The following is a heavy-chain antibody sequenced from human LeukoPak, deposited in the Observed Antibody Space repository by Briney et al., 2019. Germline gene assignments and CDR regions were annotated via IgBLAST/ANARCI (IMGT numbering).Heavy chain of an antibody. CDR3: AREGLPDAFDI. CDR2: IYYSGST. D-gene: IGHD3-16*01. J-gene: IGHJ3*02. Sequence: SQTLSLTCTVSGGSISSYYWSWIRQPPGKGLEWIGYIYYSGSTNYNPSLKSRVTISVDTSKNQFSLKLSSVTAADTAVYYCAREGLPDAFDIWGQGTMVTVSS. CDR1: GGSISSYY. V-gene: IGHV4-59*01.